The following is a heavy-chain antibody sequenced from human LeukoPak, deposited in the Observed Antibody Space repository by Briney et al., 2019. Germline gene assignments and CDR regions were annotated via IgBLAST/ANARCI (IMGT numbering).Heavy chain of an antibody. CDR3: ARDYGLLWFGELGAFDI. CDR1: GSTFSSYW. V-gene: IGHV3-74*01. CDR2: IKSDGSST. Sequence: GRSLRLSWAASGSTFSSYWMHWVRQVPGKGLVWVSRIKSDGSSTTYADSVKGRFTISRDNAKNSLYLQMNSLRAEDTAVYYCARDYGLLWFGELGAFDIWGQGTMVTVSS. D-gene: IGHD3-10*01. J-gene: IGHJ3*02.